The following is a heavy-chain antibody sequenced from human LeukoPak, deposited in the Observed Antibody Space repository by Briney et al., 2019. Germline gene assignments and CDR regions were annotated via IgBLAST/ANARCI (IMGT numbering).Heavy chain of an antibody. V-gene: IGHV3-66*01. CDR1: GFTVSSNY. J-gene: IGHJ4*02. Sequence: GGSLRLSCAASGFTVSSNYMSWVRQAPGKGLEWVSVIYSGGSTYYADSVKGRFTISRDNSKNTLYLQMNNLRAEDTAVYYCARSGDSYGFQGIYWGQGTLVTVSS. CDR3: ARSGDSYGFQGIY. D-gene: IGHD5-18*01. CDR2: IYSGGST.